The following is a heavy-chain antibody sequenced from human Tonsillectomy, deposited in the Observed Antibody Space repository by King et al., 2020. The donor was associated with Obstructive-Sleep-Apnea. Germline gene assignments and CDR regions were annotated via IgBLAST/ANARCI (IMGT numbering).Heavy chain of an antibody. D-gene: IGHD3-22*01. CDR1: GFGFSTFD. J-gene: IGHJ4*02. Sequence: VQLVESGGGVVQPGRSLRLSCAASGFGFSTFDMHWVRQAPGKGLEWVAVISYDGGDKDYADSVKGRFTISRDNSKNTLYLEMNSPRSEDTAVYYCAKPYYDRNGYYYPYFDNWGQGTLITVSS. V-gene: IGHV3-30*04. CDR3: AKPYYDRNGYYYPYFDN. CDR2: ISYDGGDK.